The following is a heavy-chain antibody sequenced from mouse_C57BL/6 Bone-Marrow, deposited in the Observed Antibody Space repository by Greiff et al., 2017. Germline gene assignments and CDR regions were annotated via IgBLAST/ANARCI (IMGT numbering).Heavy chain of an antibody. Sequence: EVQRVESGEGLVKPGGSLKLSCAASGFTFSSYAMSWVRQTPEKRLEWVAYLSSGGDYIYYADTVKGRFTISRDNARNTLYLQMSSLKSEDTAMYYCTRDDWDGFAYWGQGTLVTVSA. CDR1: GFTFSSYA. CDR2: LSSGGDYI. J-gene: IGHJ3*01. V-gene: IGHV5-9-1*02. D-gene: IGHD4-1*01. CDR3: TRDDWDGFAY.